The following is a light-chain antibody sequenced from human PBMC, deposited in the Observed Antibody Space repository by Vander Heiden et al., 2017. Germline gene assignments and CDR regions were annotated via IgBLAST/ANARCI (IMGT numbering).Light chain of an antibody. CDR3: QSYDSSLSGSRV. Sequence: QSVLTQPPPVSGAPGQRGTSSCTGSSSNIGAGYDVHWYQQLPGTAPKLLIYGNINRPSGVPDRFSGSKSGTSASLAITGLQAEEEADYYCQSYDSSLSGSRVFGGGTKLTVL. V-gene: IGLV1-40*01. J-gene: IGLJ3*02. CDR2: GNI. CDR1: SSNIGAGYD.